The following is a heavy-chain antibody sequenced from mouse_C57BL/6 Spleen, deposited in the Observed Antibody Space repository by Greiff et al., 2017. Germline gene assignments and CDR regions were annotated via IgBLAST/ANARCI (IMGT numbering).Heavy chain of an antibody. J-gene: IGHJ2*01. D-gene: IGHD1-1*01. CDR1: GFNIKDDY. V-gene: IGHV14-4*01. Sequence: EVHLVESGAELVRPGASVKLSCTASGFNIKDDYMHWVKQRPEQGLEWIGWIDPENGDTEYASKFQGKATITADTSSNTAYLQLSSLTSEDTAVYYCTRGTTVVDWGQGTTLTVSS. CDR3: TRGTTVVD. CDR2: IDPENGDT.